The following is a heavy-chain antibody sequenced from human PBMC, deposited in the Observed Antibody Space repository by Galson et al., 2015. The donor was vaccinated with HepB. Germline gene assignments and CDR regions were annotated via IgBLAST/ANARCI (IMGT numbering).Heavy chain of an antibody. D-gene: IGHD3-16*01. Sequence: SLRLSCAASGFTFDDYAMHWVRQAPGKGLEWVSGISWNSGSIGYADSVKGRFTISRDNAKNSLYLQMNSLRAEDTALYYCAKDMGDDPSFDMDVWGKGTTVTVSS. CDR3: AKDMGDDPSFDMDV. V-gene: IGHV3-9*01. J-gene: IGHJ6*03. CDR1: GFTFDDYA. CDR2: ISWNSGSI.